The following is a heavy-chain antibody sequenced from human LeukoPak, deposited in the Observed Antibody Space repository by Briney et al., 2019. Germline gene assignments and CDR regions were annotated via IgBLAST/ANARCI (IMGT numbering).Heavy chain of an antibody. J-gene: IGHJ6*03. CDR3: ARGRRRFLEWLLDYYYYYMDV. CDR1: GFTFSSYW. D-gene: IGHD3-3*01. Sequence: GGSLRLSCAASGFTFSSYWMSWVRQAPGKGLEWVANIKQDGSEKYYVDSVKGRFTISRDNAKNSLYLQMNSLRAEDTAVYYCARGRRRFLEWLLDYYYYYMDVWGKGTTVTVSS. V-gene: IGHV3-7*01. CDR2: IKQDGSEK.